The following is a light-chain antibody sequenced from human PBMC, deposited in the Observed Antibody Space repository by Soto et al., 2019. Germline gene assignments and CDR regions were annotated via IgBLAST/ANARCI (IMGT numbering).Light chain of an antibody. Sequence: QSVLTQPRSVSGSPGQSVTISFTGTSSDFGGYNYVSGYQQRPDKAPKLLIYDDTKRPSGVPDRFSASKSGNTASLTISGLQAEDEADYYCCSYAGRYTFYVFATGTKVTVL. V-gene: IGLV2-11*01. CDR1: SSDFGGYNY. J-gene: IGLJ1*01. CDR2: DDT. CDR3: CSYAGRYTFYV.